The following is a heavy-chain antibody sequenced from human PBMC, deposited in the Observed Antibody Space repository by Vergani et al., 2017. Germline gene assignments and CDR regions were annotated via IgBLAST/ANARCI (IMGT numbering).Heavy chain of an antibody. CDR3: ARVYDDVFYSGYYLDYYYYIDF. Sequence: EVQLVESGGGLVKPGGSLRLSCAASGFTFSSYSMNWVRHAPGKGLEWVSSISSSSSYIYYADSVKGRFTISRDNAKNSLYLQMNSLRAEDTAVYYCARVYDDVFYSGYYLDYYYYIDFWGKGTTVTVSS. CDR1: GFTFSSYS. V-gene: IGHV3-21*01. CDR2: ISSSSSYI. J-gene: IGHJ6*03. D-gene: IGHD3-3*01.